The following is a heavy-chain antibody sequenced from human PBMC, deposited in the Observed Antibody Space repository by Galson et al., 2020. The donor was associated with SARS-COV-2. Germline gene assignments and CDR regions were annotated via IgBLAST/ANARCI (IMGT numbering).Heavy chain of an antibody. D-gene: IGHD6-6*01. CDR3: ARGYSRSFGWVGPAFDY. CDR2: IYHSENT. J-gene: IGHJ4*02. V-gene: IGHV4-61*01. CDR1: GGSVSSGYDY. Sequence: SETLSLTCTVSGGSVSSGYDYWSWIRQPPGKGLEWIGYIYHSENTHYNPSLQSRVTISVDTSKNQFSLKLSSVTAADTAMYYCARGYSRSFGWVGPAFDYWGQGTLVIVSS.